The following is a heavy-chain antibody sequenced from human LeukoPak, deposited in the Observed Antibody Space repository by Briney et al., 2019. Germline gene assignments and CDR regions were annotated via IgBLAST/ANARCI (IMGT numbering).Heavy chain of an antibody. V-gene: IGHV1-46*01. D-gene: IGHD3-22*01. CDR3: ARGTPYYDSSGYYFDAFDI. CDR1: GYTFTSYY. CDR2: INPSGGST. J-gene: IGHJ3*02. Sequence: ASVKVSCKASGYTFTSYYMHWVRQAPGQGLEWMGIINPSGGSTSYAQKFQGRVTMTRDTSTSTVYMELSSLRSEDTAVYYCARGTPYYDSSGYYFDAFDIWGQGTMVTVSS.